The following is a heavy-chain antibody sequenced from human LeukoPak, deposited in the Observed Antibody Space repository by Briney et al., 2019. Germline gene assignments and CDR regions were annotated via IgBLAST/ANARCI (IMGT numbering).Heavy chain of an antibody. CDR2: MSHDGSDK. D-gene: IGHD6-19*01. Sequence: GGSLRLSCAASGFIFSSYAMHWVRQAPGKGLEWVAGMSHDGSDKYYVDSVKGRFTISRDNSKNTVYLQMDSLRAEDTAVYYCAKDRSSGWYHRFDYWGQGTLVIASS. CDR3: AKDRSSGWYHRFDY. J-gene: IGHJ4*02. V-gene: IGHV3-30*18. CDR1: GFIFSSYA.